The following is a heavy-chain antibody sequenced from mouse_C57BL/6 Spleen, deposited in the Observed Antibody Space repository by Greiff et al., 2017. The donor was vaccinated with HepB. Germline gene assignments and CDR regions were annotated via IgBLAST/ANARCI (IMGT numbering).Heavy chain of an antibody. CDR1: GYTFTDYE. V-gene: IGHV1-15*01. J-gene: IGHJ2*01. D-gene: IGHD2-1*01. CDR3: TRGGNCGY. CDR2: IDPETGGT. Sequence: VQLQQSGAELVRPGASVTLSCKASGYTFTDYEMHWVKQTPVHGLEWIGAIDPETGGTAYNQKFKGKAILTADKSSSTADMELRSLTSADSAVYYCTRGGNCGYWGQGTTLTVSS.